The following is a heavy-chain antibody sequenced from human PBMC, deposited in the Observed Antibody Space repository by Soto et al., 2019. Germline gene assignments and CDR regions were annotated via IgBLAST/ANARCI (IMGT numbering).Heavy chain of an antibody. Sequence: ASVKVSCKASGYTFTSYDINWVRQATGQGLEWMGWMNPNSGNTGYAQKFQGRVTMTRNTSISTAYMELSSLRSEDTAVYYCARDPYEDFWSGSRSYYYYYMDVWGKGTTVTVSS. CDR3: ARDPYEDFWSGSRSYYYYYMDV. V-gene: IGHV1-8*01. CDR1: GYTFTSYD. J-gene: IGHJ6*03. D-gene: IGHD3-3*01. CDR2: MNPNSGNT.